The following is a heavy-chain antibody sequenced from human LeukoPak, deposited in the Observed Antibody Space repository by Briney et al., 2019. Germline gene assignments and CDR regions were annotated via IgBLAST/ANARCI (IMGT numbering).Heavy chain of an antibody. CDR2: ISGSGGST. D-gene: IGHD6-19*01. CDR1: GFTFSSYA. Sequence: GGSLRLSCAASGFTFSSYAMSWVRQAPGKGLEWVSAISGSGGSTYYADSVKGRFTISRDNSKNTLYLQMNRLRAEDTAVYYCAKVLSIAVAALAPFDYWGQGTLVTGSS. J-gene: IGHJ4*02. V-gene: IGHV3-23*01. CDR3: AKVLSIAVAALAPFDY.